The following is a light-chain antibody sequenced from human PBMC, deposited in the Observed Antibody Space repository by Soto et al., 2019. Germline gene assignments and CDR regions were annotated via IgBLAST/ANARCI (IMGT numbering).Light chain of an antibody. CDR2: EVT. J-gene: IGLJ3*02. CDR1: SSDVGGRDY. Sequence: QSVLAQPASVSGSPGQTTTISRTGSSSDVGGRDYVSWYQQHPGKAPKVIIYEVTRWPSGVSGRFSGSKSGNTASLTISGLQPEDEDDYYCSSFTNRNTWVFGGATKVTVL. V-gene: IGLV2-14*01. CDR3: SSFTNRNTWV.